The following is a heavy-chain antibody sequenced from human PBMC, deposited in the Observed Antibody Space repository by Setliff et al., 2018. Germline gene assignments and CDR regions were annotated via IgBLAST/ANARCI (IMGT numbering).Heavy chain of an antibody. Sequence: PGGSLRLSCAPSGFTFSSYAMSWVRQAPGKGLEWLSGISGSGGSTSYADSVKGRLTISRDNSKNTLYLQMNSLRAEDTAVYYCAKDFRDLGYSDYWGQGTLVTVSS. CDR3: AKDFRDLGYSDY. CDR2: ISGSGGST. J-gene: IGHJ4*02. V-gene: IGHV3-23*01. CDR1: GFTFSSYA.